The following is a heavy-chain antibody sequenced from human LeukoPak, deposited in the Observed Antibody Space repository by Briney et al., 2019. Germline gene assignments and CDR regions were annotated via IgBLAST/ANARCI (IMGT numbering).Heavy chain of an antibody. V-gene: IGHV3-38-3*01. J-gene: IGHJ4*02. CDR3: ASGALEWLLYAPCDY. D-gene: IGHD3-3*01. CDR1: GFTVSSNE. Sequence: QSGRSLRLSCAASGFTVSSNEMSWVRQAPGQGLEWVSSISGGSTYYADSRKGRFTISRDNSKNTLHLQMNSLRAEDTAVYYCASGALEWLLYAPCDYWGQGTLVTVSS. CDR2: ISGGST.